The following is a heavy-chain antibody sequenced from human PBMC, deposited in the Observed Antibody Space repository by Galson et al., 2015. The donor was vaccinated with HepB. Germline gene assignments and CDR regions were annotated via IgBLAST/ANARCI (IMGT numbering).Heavy chain of an antibody. Sequence: LSLTCTVSGGSISSSSYYWGWLRQPPGKGLEWIGSIYYSGSTYYNPSLKSRVTISVDTSKNQFSLKLSSVTAADTAVYYCARGRYCSGGSCYTSDYWGQGTLVTVSS. CDR3: ARGRYCSGGSCYTSDY. CDR1: GGSISSSSYY. CDR2: IYYSGST. D-gene: IGHD2-15*01. V-gene: IGHV4-39*01. J-gene: IGHJ4*02.